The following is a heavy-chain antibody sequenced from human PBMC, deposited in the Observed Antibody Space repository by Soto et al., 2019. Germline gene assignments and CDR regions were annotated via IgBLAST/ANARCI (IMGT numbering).Heavy chain of an antibody. CDR1: GGSFSGYY. D-gene: IGHD6-6*01. CDR2: INHSGST. V-gene: IGHV4-34*01. Sequence: SETLSLTCAVYGGSFSGYYWSWIRQPPGKGLEWIGEINHSGSTNYNPSLKSRVTISVDTSKNQFSLKLSSVTAADTAVYYCASGIAARRSGYYFDYWGQGTLVT. J-gene: IGHJ4*02. CDR3: ASGIAARRSGYYFDY.